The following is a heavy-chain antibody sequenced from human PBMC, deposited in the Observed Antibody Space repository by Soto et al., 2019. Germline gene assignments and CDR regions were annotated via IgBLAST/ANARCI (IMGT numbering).Heavy chain of an antibody. J-gene: IGHJ4*02. V-gene: IGHV1-18*01. Sequence: ASLKVSCQASGYTFTSYGISWVRQAPGQGLEWMGWISAYNGNTNYAQKLQGRVTMTTDTSTSTAYMELRSLRSDDTAVYYCARSGSGSALTTPFDYWSQGTLVTVSS. CDR2: ISAYNGNT. CDR3: ARSGSGSALTTPFDY. CDR1: GYTFTSYG. D-gene: IGHD3-10*01.